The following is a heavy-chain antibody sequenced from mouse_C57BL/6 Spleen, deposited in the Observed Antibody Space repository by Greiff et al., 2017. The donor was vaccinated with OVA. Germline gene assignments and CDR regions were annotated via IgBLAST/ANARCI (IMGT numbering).Heavy chain of an antibody. CDR3: ARSAITTVLATDWFAY. D-gene: IGHD1-1*01. V-gene: IGHV1-64*01. J-gene: IGHJ3*01. CDR2: IHPNSGST. CDR1: GYTFTSYW. Sequence: QVQLQQPGAELVKPGASVKLSCKASGYTFTSYWMHWVKQRPGQGLEWIGMIHPNSGSTNYNEKFKSKATLTVDKSSSSAYMQLSSLTSEDSAVYYFARSAITTVLATDWFAYWGQGTLVTVSA.